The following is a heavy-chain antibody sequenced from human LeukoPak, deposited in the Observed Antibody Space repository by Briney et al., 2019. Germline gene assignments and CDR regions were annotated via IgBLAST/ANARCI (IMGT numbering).Heavy chain of an antibody. D-gene: IGHD3-10*01. V-gene: IGHV5-10-1*01. CDR2: IDPSDSYT. CDR3: ARHWSGSGSYYNAGAFDI. J-gene: IGHJ3*02. CDR1: GYSFTSYW. Sequence: PGESLQISCKGSGYSFTSYWISWVRQMPGKGLEWMGRIDPSDSYTNYSPSFQGHVTISADKSISTAYLQWSSLKASDTAMYYCARHWSGSGSYYNAGAFDIWGQGTMVTVSS.